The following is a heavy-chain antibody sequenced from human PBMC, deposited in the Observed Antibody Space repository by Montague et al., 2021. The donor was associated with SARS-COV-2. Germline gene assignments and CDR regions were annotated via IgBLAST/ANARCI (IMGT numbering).Heavy chain of an antibody. CDR1: GFTYSKYG. CDR2: IWNDGSKK. D-gene: IGHD7-27*01. CDR3: VGDPGDPDTFDY. V-gene: IGHV3-33*01. J-gene: IGHJ4*02. Sequence: SLRLSCAASGFTYSKYGVHWVRQAPGKGLEWVVSIWNDGSKKYHADSVKGRFTISRDNSNNMLYLQMGSLRAEGAAVYYCVGDPGDPDTFDYWGQGTQVTVSS.